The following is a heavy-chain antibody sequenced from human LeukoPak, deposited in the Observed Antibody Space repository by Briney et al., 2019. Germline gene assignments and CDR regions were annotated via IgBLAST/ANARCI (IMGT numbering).Heavy chain of an antibody. CDR3: ARGYYYDSSGSLSYFDY. J-gene: IGHJ4*02. CDR2: INPNSGDT. Sequence: ASVKVSCKTSGYTFTGYYIHWVRQAPGQGLEWMGWINPNSGDTNYAQKFQGRVSMTGDTSISTAYMELSRLRSDDTAMYYCARGYYYDSSGSLSYFDYWGQGTLVTVSS. V-gene: IGHV1-2*02. CDR1: GYTFTGYY. D-gene: IGHD3-22*01.